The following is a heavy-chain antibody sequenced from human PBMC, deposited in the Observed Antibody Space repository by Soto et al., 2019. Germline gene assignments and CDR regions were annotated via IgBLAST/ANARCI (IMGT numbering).Heavy chain of an antibody. Sequence: TSETLSLTCSFSGDSVTSHYFTWIRQSPEKGLEWIGYMHYTGFSHYNPSLKSRVTISVDTSKNQFALQLTSVTVADTAVYYCAKHLSAWLRMEAFDVWGPGTMVTVSS. CDR1: GDSVTSHY. J-gene: IGHJ3*01. V-gene: IGHV4-59*08. CDR3: AKHLSAWLRMEAFDV. CDR2: MHYTGFS. D-gene: IGHD5-12*01.